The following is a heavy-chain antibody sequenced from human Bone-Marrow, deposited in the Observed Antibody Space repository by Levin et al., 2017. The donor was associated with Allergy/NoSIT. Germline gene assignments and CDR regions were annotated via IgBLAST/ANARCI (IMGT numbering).Heavy chain of an antibody. J-gene: IGHJ6*02. CDR2: TSYDGGNK. Sequence: GGSLRLSCAASGITFRSYGMHWVRQAPGKWLEWVAVTSYDGGNKYYADSVKGRFTISRDNSKNTLYLHMNSLRAEDTAVYYCATDVHSHSQNYFYNMDVWGQGTTVTVPS. CDR3: ATDVHSHSQNYFYNMDV. CDR1: GITFRSYG. V-gene: IGHV3-30*03. D-gene: IGHD1-26*01.